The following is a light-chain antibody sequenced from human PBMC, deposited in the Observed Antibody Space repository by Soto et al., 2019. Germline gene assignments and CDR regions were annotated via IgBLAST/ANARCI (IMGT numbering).Light chain of an antibody. CDR3: AAWDDSLNATV. V-gene: IGLV1-36*01. CDR1: SSNIGNNA. CDR2: YDD. J-gene: IGLJ1*01. Sequence: QSVLTQPPSVSEAPRQRVTISCSGSSSNIGNNAVNWYQQLPGKAPKLLIYYDDLLPSGVSDRFSGSKSGTSASLAISGLQSEDEADYYCAAWDDSLNATVFGTVTKVTVL.